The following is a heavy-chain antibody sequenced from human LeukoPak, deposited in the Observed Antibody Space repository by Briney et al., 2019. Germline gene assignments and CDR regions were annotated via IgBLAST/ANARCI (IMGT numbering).Heavy chain of an antibody. D-gene: IGHD2-2*01. CDR2: IYYSGST. V-gene: IGHV4-59*08. J-gene: IGHJ6*02. CDR3: ASLQVPAAIGWEGYYYDMDV. Sequence: SETLSLTCTVSGGSISSYYWSWIRQPPGKGLEWIGYIYYSGSTNYNPSLKSRVTISVDTSKNQFSLKLSSVTAADTAVYYCASLQVPAAIGWEGYYYDMDVWGQGTTVTVSS. CDR1: GGSISSYY.